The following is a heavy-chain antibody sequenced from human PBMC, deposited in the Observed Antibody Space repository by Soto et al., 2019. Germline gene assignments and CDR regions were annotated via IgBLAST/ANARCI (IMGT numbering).Heavy chain of an antibody. CDR1: GFDFSNYW. V-gene: IGHV3-74*03. CDR2: INGDGSDT. CDR3: ARDQTTGDWFDA. D-gene: IGHD4-17*01. J-gene: IGHJ5*02. Sequence: LRLSCGASGFDFSNYWMHWVRQAPGKGLVWVSRINGDGSDTKYADSVKGRFTISRDNARNTVYLQMNSLRADDTAVYYCARDQTTGDWFDAWGQGALVTVSS.